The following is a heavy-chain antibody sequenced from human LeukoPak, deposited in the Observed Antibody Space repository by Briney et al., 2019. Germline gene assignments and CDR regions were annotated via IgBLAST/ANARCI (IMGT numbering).Heavy chain of an antibody. Sequence: PSETLSLTCAVYGGSFSGYYWSWIRQPPGKGLEWIGEINHSGSTNYNPSLKSRVTISVDTSKNQFSLKLSSVTAADTAVYYCARAPRLSSSWYGNWFDPWGQGTLVTVSS. CDR3: ARAPRLSSSWYGNWFDP. J-gene: IGHJ5*02. D-gene: IGHD6-13*01. CDR1: GGSFSGYY. CDR2: INHSGST. V-gene: IGHV4-34*01.